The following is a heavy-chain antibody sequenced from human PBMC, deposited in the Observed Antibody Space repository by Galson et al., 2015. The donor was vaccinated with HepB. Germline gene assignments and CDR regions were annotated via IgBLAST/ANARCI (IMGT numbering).Heavy chain of an antibody. Sequence: SETLSLTCSVSGDSISSRNYYWGWIRQSPGKGLEWIGSFYYTGNTYYIPSLKSRVTISADTSKNQVSLTLASVTAADTALYYCARHNGDNFHYAMDVWGQGTTVTVSS. CDR3: ARHNGDNFHYAMDV. CDR2: FYYTGNT. V-gene: IGHV4-39*01. J-gene: IGHJ6*02. D-gene: IGHD4/OR15-4a*01. CDR1: GDSISSRNYY.